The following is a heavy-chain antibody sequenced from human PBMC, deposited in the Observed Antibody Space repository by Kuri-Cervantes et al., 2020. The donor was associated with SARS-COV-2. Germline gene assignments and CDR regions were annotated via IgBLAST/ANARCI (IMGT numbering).Heavy chain of an antibody. CDR1: GGSISSSSYY. CDR3: ARCGYSYGYYNSFDY. J-gene: IGHJ4*02. CDR2: IYYSGST. Sequence: SETLSLTCTVSGGSISSSSYYWGWIRQPPGKGLEWIGYIYYSGSTNYNPSLKSRVTISVDTSKNQFSLKLSSVTAADTAVYYCARCGYSYGYYNSFDYWGQGTLVTVSS. V-gene: IGHV4-61*05. D-gene: IGHD5-18*01.